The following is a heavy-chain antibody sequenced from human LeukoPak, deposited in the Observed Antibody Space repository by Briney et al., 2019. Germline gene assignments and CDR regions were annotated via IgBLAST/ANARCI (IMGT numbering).Heavy chain of an antibody. CDR2: ISAYNGNT. CDR3: ARAHYGGNSVLGY. CDR1: GYTFTSYG. V-gene: IGHV1-18*01. J-gene: IGHJ4*02. D-gene: IGHD4-23*01. Sequence: ASVKVSCKASGYTFTSYGISWVRQAPGQGLEWMGWISAYNGNTNYAQKFQGRVTMTRDTSISTAYMELSRLRSDDTAVYYCARAHYGGNSVLGYWGQGTLVTVSS.